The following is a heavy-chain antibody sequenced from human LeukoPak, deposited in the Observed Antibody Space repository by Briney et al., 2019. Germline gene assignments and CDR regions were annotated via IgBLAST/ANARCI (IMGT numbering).Heavy chain of an antibody. CDR3: ARVRTDYGDYYFDY. Sequence: PGGSLRLSCAASGFTFSSYEMNWVRQAPGKGLEWVSYISSSGSTIYYADSVKGRFTISRDNSKNTLYLQMNSLRAEDTAVYYCARVRTDYGDYYFDYWGQGTLVTVSS. CDR1: GFTFSSYE. J-gene: IGHJ4*02. CDR2: ISSSGSTI. V-gene: IGHV3-48*03. D-gene: IGHD4-17*01.